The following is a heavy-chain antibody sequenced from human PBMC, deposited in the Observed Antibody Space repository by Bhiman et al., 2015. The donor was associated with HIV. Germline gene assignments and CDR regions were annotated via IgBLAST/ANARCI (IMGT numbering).Heavy chain of an antibody. Sequence: VQLVESGGGLVKPGGSLRLSCAASGFTFNSYSMNWVRQAPGKGLEWVAVMSYDGSNKYYADSVKGRFTISRDNSKNTLYLQMNSLRADDTAVYYCAKDLMGRGNYYYYYYMDVWGKGTTVTVSS. V-gene: IGHV3-30*18. CDR1: GFTFNSYS. CDR3: AKDLMGRGNYYYYYYMDV. J-gene: IGHJ6*03. CDR2: MSYDGSNK. D-gene: IGHD3-10*01.